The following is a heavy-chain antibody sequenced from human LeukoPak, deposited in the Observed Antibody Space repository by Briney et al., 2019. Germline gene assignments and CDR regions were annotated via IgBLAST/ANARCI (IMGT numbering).Heavy chain of an antibody. D-gene: IGHD6-19*01. J-gene: IGHJ4*02. Sequence: ASVKVSCKASGYTFTGYYMHWVRQAPGQGLEWMGWINPNSGGTNYAQKFQGGVTMTRDTSISTAYMELSRLRSDDTAVYYCARGKYAVAVAADDLDYWGQGTLVTVSS. CDR1: GYTFTGYY. CDR2: INPNSGGT. CDR3: ARGKYAVAVAADDLDY. V-gene: IGHV1-2*02.